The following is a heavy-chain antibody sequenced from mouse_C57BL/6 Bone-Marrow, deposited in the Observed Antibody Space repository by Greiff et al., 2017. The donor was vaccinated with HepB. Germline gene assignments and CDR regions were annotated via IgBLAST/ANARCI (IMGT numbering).Heavy chain of an antibody. Sequence: VQLQQPGAELVKPGASVKLSCKASGYTFTSYWMHWVKQRPGQGLEWIGMIHPNSGSTNYNEKFKSKATLTVDKSSSTAYMQRSSLTSEDSAVYDCARSGGNYAYYYAMDYWGQGTSVTVSS. CDR2: IHPNSGST. V-gene: IGHV1-64*01. CDR1: GYTFTSYW. J-gene: IGHJ4*01. CDR3: ARSGGNYAYYYAMDY. D-gene: IGHD2-1*01.